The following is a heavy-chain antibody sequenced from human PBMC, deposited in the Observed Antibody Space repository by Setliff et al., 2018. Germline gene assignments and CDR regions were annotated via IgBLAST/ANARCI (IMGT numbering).Heavy chain of an antibody. CDR1: GGTFSSYV. CDR3: ARGRRGNYDFWSGYSNWFDP. V-gene: IGHV1-8*03. Sequence: ASVKVSCKASGGTFSSYVISWVRQATGQGLEWMGWMNPNSGNTGYAQKFQGRVTITRNTSISTAYMELSSLRSEDTAVYYCARGRRGNYDFWSGYSNWFDPWGQGTLVTVSS. J-gene: IGHJ5*02. CDR2: MNPNSGNT. D-gene: IGHD3-3*01.